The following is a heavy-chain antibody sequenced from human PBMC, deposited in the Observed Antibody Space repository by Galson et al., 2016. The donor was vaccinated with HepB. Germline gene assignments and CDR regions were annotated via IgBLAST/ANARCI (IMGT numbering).Heavy chain of an antibody. CDR3: AHRQARGSSGWYSFDY. D-gene: IGHD6-19*01. V-gene: IGHV2-5*02. CDR1: GFSLSTSAVG. Sequence: PALVKPTQTLTLTCTFPGFSLSTSAVGVGWIRQPPGKALECLALIYLDDDKRYSPSLKSRLTITKDTSKNQVVLTMTNIDPVDTATYYCAHRQARGSSGWYSFDYWGQGTLVTVSS. J-gene: IGHJ4*02. CDR2: IYLDDDK.